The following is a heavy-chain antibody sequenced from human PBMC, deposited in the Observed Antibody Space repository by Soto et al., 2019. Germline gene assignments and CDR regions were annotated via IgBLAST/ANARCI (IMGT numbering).Heavy chain of an antibody. Sequence: QVQLVGSGGGVVQPGTSLRLSCAASGFTFSIYAMHWVRQAPEKGLEWVAVISSAGTNKNHADSERGRFSISRDNSNNMLHIQMDNMRVDDTAVYYCVRSNREAGWGQFDYWGQGTLVTVSS. CDR3: VRSNREAGWGQFDY. CDR1: GFTFSIYA. J-gene: IGHJ4*02. V-gene: IGHV3-30-3*01. CDR2: ISSAGTNK. D-gene: IGHD3-16*01.